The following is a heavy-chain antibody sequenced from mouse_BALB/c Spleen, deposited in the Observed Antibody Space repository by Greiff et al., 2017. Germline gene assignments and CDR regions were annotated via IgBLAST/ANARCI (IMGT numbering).Heavy chain of an antibody. J-gene: IGHJ2*01. D-gene: IGHD2-4*01. CDR3: NKGMITTEGGLYYFDY. V-gene: IGHV14-4*02. CDR2: IDPENGDT. Sequence: VQLKESGAELVKPGASVKLSCTASGFNIKDYYMHWVKQRPEQGLEWIGWIDPENGDTEYAPKFQGKATMTADTSSNTAYLQLSSLTSEDTAVYYCNKGMITTEGGLYYFDYWGQGTTLTVSS. CDR1: GFNIKDYY.